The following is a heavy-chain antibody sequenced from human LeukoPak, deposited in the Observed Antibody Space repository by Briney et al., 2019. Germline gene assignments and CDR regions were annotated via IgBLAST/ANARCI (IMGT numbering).Heavy chain of an antibody. J-gene: IGHJ4*02. CDR1: GYTFTSYY. CDR3: ARALVPPYYYGSGELGY. V-gene: IGHV1-46*01. D-gene: IGHD3-10*01. Sequence: GASVKVSCKASGYTFTSYYMHWVRQAPGQGLEWMGIINLSGGSTSYAQKFQGRVTMTRDTSTSTVYMELSSLRSEDTAVYYCARALVPPYYYGSGELGYWGQGTLVTVSS. CDR2: INLSGGST.